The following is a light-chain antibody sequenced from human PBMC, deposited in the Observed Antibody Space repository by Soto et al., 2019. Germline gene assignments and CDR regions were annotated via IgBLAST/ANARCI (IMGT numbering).Light chain of an antibody. V-gene: IGKV3-15*01. Sequence: EKVMTQSPASLSVSPGETATLSCRASRRVGSNLAWYQQRPGQAPRLLIYGASTRATGVSARFSGSGSGTEFTLTINSLQSADSAVYYCQQYDVWPALTFGGGTKVQI. CDR3: QQYDVWPALT. CDR2: GAS. CDR1: RRVGSN. J-gene: IGKJ4*01.